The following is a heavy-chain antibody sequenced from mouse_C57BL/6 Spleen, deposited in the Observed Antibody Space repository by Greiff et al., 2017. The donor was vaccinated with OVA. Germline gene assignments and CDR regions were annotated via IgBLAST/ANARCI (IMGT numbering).Heavy chain of an antibody. CDR1: GYAFSSSW. D-gene: IGHD6-1*01. Sequence: VQGVESGPELVKPGASVKISCKASGYAFSSSWMNWVKQRPGKGLEWIGRIYPGDGDTNYNGKFKGKATLTADKSSSTAYMQLSSLTSEDSAVYFCATSHGEDYWGQGTTLTVSS. J-gene: IGHJ2*01. V-gene: IGHV1-82*01. CDR3: ATSHGEDY. CDR2: IYPGDGDT.